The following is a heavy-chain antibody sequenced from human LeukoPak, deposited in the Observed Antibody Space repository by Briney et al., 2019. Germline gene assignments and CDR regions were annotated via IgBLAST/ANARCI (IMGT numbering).Heavy chain of an antibody. V-gene: IGHV3-53*01. CDR1: GFTVSSNY. CDR2: IYSGGST. D-gene: IGHD1-26*01. J-gene: IGHJ4*02. Sequence: GGSLRLSCAASGFTVSSNYMSWVRQAPGKGLEWVSVIYSGGSTYYAGSVKGRFTISRDNSKNTLYLQMNSLRAEDTAVYYCARDGVGAGFFDYWGQGTLVTVSS. CDR3: ARDGVGAGFFDY.